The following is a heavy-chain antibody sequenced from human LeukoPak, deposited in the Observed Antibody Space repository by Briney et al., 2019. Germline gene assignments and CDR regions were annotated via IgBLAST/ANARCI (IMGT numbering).Heavy chain of an antibody. CDR1: GFTFSSYW. CDR2: ISGSGGST. D-gene: IGHD3-3*01. Sequence: GGSLRLSCAASGFTFSSYWMSWVRQAPGKGLEWVSAISGSGGSTYYADSVKGRFTISRDNSKNTLYLQMNSLRAEDTAVYYCAKGVPYDFWSGYNFDYWGQGTLVTVSS. V-gene: IGHV3-23*01. J-gene: IGHJ4*02. CDR3: AKGVPYDFWSGYNFDY.